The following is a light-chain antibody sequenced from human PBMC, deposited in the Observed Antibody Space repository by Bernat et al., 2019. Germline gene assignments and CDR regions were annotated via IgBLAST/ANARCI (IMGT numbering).Light chain of an antibody. J-gene: IGLJ1*01. CDR3: QSYDSSLSGSGV. Sequence: QSVLTQPLSVSGAPGQRVTISCTGSSSNIGAGYDVHWYQQLPGTAPKLLIYGNSNRPSGVPDRFSGSKSGTSAYLAITGLQAEDEADYYCQSYDSSLSGSGVFGTGTKVTVL. CDR2: GNS. CDR1: SSNIGAGYD. V-gene: IGLV1-40*01.